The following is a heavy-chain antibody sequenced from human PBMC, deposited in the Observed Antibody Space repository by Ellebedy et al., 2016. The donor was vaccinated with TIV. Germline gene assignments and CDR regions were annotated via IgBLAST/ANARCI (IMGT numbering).Heavy chain of an antibody. D-gene: IGHD5-12*01. Sequence: GESLKISCAASGFTFSNVWMRWVRQAPGKGLEWVGRIKSKGDGVSTGYAEPVKCRFIISRDDSKNTLYLHMISLKTEDTAVYYCARDVVEQSGYDSLDYWGQGTLVTVSS. CDR2: IKSKGDGVST. V-gene: IGHV3-15*01. CDR3: ARDVVEQSGYDSLDY. J-gene: IGHJ4*02. CDR1: GFTFSNVW.